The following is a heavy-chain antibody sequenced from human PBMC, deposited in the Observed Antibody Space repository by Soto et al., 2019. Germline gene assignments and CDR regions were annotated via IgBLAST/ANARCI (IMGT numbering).Heavy chain of an antibody. J-gene: IGHJ6*03. CDR1: GGSFSGYY. CDR3: AREGRYCSGGSCYSYYYYMDV. Sequence: SETLSLTCAVYGGSFSGYYWSWIRQPPGKGLEWIGEINHSGSTNYNPSLKSRVTISVDTSKNQFSLKLSSVTAADTAVYYCAREGRYCSGGSCYSYYYYMDVWGKGTTVTVSS. V-gene: IGHV4-34*01. D-gene: IGHD2-15*01. CDR2: INHSGST.